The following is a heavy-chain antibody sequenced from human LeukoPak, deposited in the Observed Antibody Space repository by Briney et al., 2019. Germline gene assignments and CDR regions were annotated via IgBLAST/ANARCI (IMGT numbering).Heavy chain of an antibody. CDR1: GYTFTGYY. D-gene: IGHD6-19*01. V-gene: IGHV1-2*02. Sequence: GASVKVSCKASGYTFTGYYMHWVRQAPGQGLEWMGWINPNSGGTNYAQKFQGRVTMTRDTSISTAYVELSRLRSDDTAVYYCARVRVPIAVAAFDYWGQGALVTVSS. CDR2: INPNSGGT. J-gene: IGHJ4*02. CDR3: ARVRVPIAVAAFDY.